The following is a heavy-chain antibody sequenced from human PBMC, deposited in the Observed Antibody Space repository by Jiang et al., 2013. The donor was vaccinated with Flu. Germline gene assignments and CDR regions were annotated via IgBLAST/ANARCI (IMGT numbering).Heavy chain of an antibody. Sequence: GLVKPSETLSLICTVSGGSISSNYWSWIRQPPGKGLEWIAYIYYSGTTKYKPSLQSRVTISVDTSKSQFSLKLSSVTAADTATYYCARMVRGAIDAFDIWGQGTTVTVSS. V-gene: IGHV4-59*01. CDR1: GGSISSNY. D-gene: IGHD3-10*01. CDR3: ARMVRGAIDAFDI. J-gene: IGHJ3*02. CDR2: IYYSGTT.